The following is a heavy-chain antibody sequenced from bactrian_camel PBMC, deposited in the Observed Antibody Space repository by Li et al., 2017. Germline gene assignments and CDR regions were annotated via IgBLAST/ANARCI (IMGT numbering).Heavy chain of an antibody. Sequence: HVQLVESGGGSMQAGGSLRLSCTVSGSTRNCMGWFRQAPGKEREGVAAIDTAGAATYTYSAQGRFTISRDNAKNTLNLQMNSLRPEDTAMYYCAAGTWCPGPDDYEYNYWGQGTQVTVS. V-gene: IGHV3S53*01. CDR2: IDTAGAA. CDR1: GSTRNC. J-gene: IGHJ4*01. D-gene: IGHD6*01. CDR3: AAGTWCPGPDDYEYNY.